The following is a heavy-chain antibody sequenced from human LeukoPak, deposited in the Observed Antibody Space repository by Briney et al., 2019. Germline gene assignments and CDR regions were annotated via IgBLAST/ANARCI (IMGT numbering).Heavy chain of an antibody. J-gene: IGHJ4*02. CDR2: ISYDGSNK. V-gene: IGHV3-30-3*01. D-gene: IGHD3-3*01. Sequence: GGSLRLSCAASGFTFSSYAMHWVRQAPGKGLEWVAVISYDGSNKYYADSVKGRFTISRDNSKNALYLQMNSLRAEDTAVYYCARSLEWLSQHFDYWGQGTLVTVSS. CDR3: ARSLEWLSQHFDY. CDR1: GFTFSSYA.